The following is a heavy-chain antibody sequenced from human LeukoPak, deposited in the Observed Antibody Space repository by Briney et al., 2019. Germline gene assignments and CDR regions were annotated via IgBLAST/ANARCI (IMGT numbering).Heavy chain of an antibody. D-gene: IGHD6-13*01. J-gene: IGHJ4*02. CDR1: GFTCSNYW. V-gene: IGHV3-7*04. CDR3: ARIGAGSSRDY. Sequence: GGSLSLSCAASGFTCSNYWMTWVRQAPWKGLEWVASIKQDGSEKYYVDSVKGRFTISRDNAQNSLYLQMNSLRAEDTAVYYCARIGAGSSRDYWGQGTLVTVSS. CDR2: IKQDGSEK.